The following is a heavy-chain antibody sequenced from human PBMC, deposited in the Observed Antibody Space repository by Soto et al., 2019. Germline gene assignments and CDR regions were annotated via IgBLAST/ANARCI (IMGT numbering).Heavy chain of an antibody. J-gene: IGHJ4*02. V-gene: IGHV4-59*08. CDR3: ARHNGPNRKQQLTRIDY. D-gene: IGHD6-13*01. CDR1: GGSISSYS. Sequence: SETLSLTCTGSGGSISSYSWSWVRQPPGQGLEWIGYIYYSGSTNYNPSLKSRVTISVDTSKNQFSLKLSSVTAADTAVYYCARHNGPNRKQQLTRIDYWGQGTLVTVSS. CDR2: IYYSGST.